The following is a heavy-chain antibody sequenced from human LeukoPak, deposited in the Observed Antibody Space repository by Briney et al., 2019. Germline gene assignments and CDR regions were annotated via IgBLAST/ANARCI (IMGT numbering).Heavy chain of an antibody. V-gene: IGHV3-21*01. CDR2: IGNSGSYI. J-gene: IGHJ4*02. Sequence: GGSLRLSCAASGFTFSTYDMNWVRQAPGKGLEWVSSIGNSGSYIYYADSVKGRFTISRDNAKNSLYLQMNSLRAEDTAVYYYARVSPTGQYYFDYWGQGTLVTVSS. CDR1: GFTFSTYD. D-gene: IGHD1-1*01. CDR3: ARVSPTGQYYFDY.